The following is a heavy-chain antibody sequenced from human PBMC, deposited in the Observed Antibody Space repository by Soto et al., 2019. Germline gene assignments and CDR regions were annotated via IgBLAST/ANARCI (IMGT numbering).Heavy chain of an antibody. Sequence: SETLSLTCTVSGGSISSSNYYWGWIRQPPGKGLEWIGSIYYSGSIYHNPSLKSRVSTSVDTSKNQFSLKLSSVTAADTALYYCARLLYDRSGYYYFDYWGRGTLVTVSS. D-gene: IGHD3-22*01. V-gene: IGHV4-39*01. CDR1: GGSISSSNYY. CDR3: ARLLYDRSGYYYFDY. CDR2: IYYSGSI. J-gene: IGHJ4*02.